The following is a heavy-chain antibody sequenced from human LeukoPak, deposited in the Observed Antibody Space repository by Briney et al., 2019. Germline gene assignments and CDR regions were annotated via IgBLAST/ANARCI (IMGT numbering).Heavy chain of an antibody. Sequence: HPGGSLRLSCAASGFTFSSYSMNWVRQAPGKGLEWVSTISGSGGGTYYADSVKGRFTISRDNSKNTLYLQMNSLRAEDTAVYYCAKEAGGFDYWGQGTLVTVSS. J-gene: IGHJ4*02. CDR3: AKEAGGFDY. CDR1: GFTFSSYS. CDR2: ISGSGGGT. D-gene: IGHD3-16*01. V-gene: IGHV3-23*01.